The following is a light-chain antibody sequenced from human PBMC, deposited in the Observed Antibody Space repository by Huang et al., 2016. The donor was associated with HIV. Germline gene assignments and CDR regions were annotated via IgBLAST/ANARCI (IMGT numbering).Light chain of an antibody. CDR2: GAS. V-gene: IGKV3-15*01. J-gene: IGKJ2*01. CDR1: QGVRSN. CDR3: QQYNNWPRT. Sequence: ERVMTQSPDTLSVSPGERSTLSCRARQGVRSNLAWYQQKPGQAPRLLIYGASTRVTGIPSRFSGSGSETDFTLTIRSLQSEDSAVYYCQQYNNWPRTFGQGTKLEIK.